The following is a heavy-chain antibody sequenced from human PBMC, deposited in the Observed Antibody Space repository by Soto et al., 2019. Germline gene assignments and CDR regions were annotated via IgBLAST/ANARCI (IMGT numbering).Heavy chain of an antibody. CDR1: GFIFRSYG. D-gene: IGHD6-19*01. Sequence: QVQLVESGGGVVQPGKSLRLSCAAAGFIFRSYGVHWVRQAPGKGLEWVAVISHDGSNAYYADAVNGRFTISRDNAKKTVYLQMNSLRAEDTAVYYCAKQGIEVAGTDYFDYWGQGALVTVAS. V-gene: IGHV3-30*18. CDR2: ISHDGSNA. J-gene: IGHJ4*02. CDR3: AKQGIEVAGTDYFDY.